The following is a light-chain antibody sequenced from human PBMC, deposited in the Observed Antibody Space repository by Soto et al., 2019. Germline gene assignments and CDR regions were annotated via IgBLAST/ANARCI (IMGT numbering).Light chain of an antibody. V-gene: IGLV7-46*01. CDR3: LLSYSGAWV. J-gene: IGLJ3*02. Sequence: QAVVTQAPSLTVSPGGTVTLTCGSTTGAVTSGHYPYWFQQKPGQAPRTLIYDTNNKHSWTPARFSGSLLGGKAALTLSGAQPEDEAEYYCLLSYSGAWVFGGGTKLTVL. CDR1: TGAVTSGHY. CDR2: DTN.